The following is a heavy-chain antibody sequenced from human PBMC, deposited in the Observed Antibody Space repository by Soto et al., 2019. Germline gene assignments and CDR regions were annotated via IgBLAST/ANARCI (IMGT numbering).Heavy chain of an antibody. CDR2: ISGSGGST. D-gene: IGHD6-6*01. CDR3: AKHKRSSSSENDY. V-gene: IGHV3-23*01. Sequence: GWSLRLSCESSVFTFISFAMSWVRQAPGKGLEWVSAISGSGGSTYYADSVKGRFTISRDNSKNTLYLQMNSLRAEDTAVYYCAKHKRSSSSENDYWGQGTLVTVSS. CDR1: VFTFISFA. J-gene: IGHJ4*02.